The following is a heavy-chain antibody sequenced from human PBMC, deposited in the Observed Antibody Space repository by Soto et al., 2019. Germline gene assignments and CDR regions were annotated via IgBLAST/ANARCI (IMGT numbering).Heavy chain of an antibody. D-gene: IGHD3-22*01. CDR2: IYTSGST. CDR3: ARQPLNYYDSSGYLNYFDY. Sequence: SETLSLTCTVSGGSISSYYWSWIRQPAGKGLEWIGRIYTSGSTNYNPSLKSRVTMSVDTSKNQFSLKLSSVTAADTAVHYCARQPLNYYDSSGYLNYFDYWGQGTLVTVSS. V-gene: IGHV4-4*07. J-gene: IGHJ4*02. CDR1: GGSISSYY.